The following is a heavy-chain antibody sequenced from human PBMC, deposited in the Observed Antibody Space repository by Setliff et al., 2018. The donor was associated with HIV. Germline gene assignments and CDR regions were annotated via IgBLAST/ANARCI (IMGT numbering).Heavy chain of an antibody. V-gene: IGHV3-74*01. CDR1: GFNFDDYG. D-gene: IGHD2-2*01. CDR2: INYHGSDI. CDR3: ARRAYCSSTTCFDN. Sequence: GGSLRLSCVTSGFNFDDYGMSWVRQDPGKGLVWVSRINYHGSDISYADSVKGRFTISRDNAKNTVYLQMNNLRDEDTAVYYCARRAYCSSTTCFDNWGQGTLVTVSS. J-gene: IGHJ4*02.